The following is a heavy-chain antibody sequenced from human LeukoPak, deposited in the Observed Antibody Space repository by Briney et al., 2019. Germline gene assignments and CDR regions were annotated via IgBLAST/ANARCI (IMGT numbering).Heavy chain of an antibody. V-gene: IGHV5-51*01. J-gene: IGHJ4*02. CDR2: IYPGDPDT. CDR1: GYSFTSYW. CDR3: ARQVSTMIDTTHFDY. Sequence: GESLKISGKGSGYSFTSYWIGWVRQMPGKGLEWMGIIYPGDPDTRYSPSFQGQVTISADKSISTAYLQWSSLKASDTAMYYCARQVSTMIDTTHFDYWGQGTLVTVSS. D-gene: IGHD3-22*01.